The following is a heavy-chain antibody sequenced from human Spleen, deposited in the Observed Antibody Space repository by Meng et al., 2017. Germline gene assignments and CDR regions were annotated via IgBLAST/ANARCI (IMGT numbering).Heavy chain of an antibody. V-gene: IGHV1-2*06. CDR2: IDPDSGGT. Sequence: GQLGQPGTKGKKPGAAGKAACKTSGYTIPGYYIHWVRQAPGQGLEWMGRIDPDSGGTNSAQKFQGRVTMTRDTSISTAYMELSSLRSDDTAVYYCARDEDISAAGYLLGDFWGQGTLVTVSS. J-gene: IGHJ4*02. D-gene: IGHD6-13*01. CDR1: GYTIPGYY. CDR3: ARDEDISAAGYLLGDF.